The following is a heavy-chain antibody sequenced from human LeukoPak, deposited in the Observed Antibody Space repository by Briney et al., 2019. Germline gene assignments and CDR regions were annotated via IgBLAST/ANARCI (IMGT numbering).Heavy chain of an antibody. CDR1: GFTFNTFG. CDR2: IWHGGRIK. J-gene: IGHJ6*02. CDR3: ARISCTGNSCRPYSYYDMDV. Sequence: PGSSLKLSCAASGFTFNTFGMNWVRQAPGKGLEWVAVIWHGGRIKYYADSVKGRFTVSRDNSKSTLYLQLNSLRAEDTAVCYCARISCTGNSCRPYSYYDMDVWGQGTTVTVSS. V-gene: IGHV3-33*01. D-gene: IGHD2-8*02.